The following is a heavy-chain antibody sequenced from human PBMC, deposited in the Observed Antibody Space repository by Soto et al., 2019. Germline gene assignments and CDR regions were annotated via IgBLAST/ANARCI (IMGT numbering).Heavy chain of an antibody. CDR1: GYTFTSYG. CDR3: AREGGEYYSP. D-gene: IGHD3-10*01. CDR2: LSAYNGNA. Sequence: QVQLVQSGAEVKKPGASVKVSCKASGYTFTSYGISWVRQAPGKGLEWMGWLSAYNGNANYAQKLQGRDTTTTDTSRSRAYMELMSLKSDDEHVYYCAREGGEYYSPWGQGTLVTVSS. J-gene: IGHJ4*02. V-gene: IGHV1-18*01.